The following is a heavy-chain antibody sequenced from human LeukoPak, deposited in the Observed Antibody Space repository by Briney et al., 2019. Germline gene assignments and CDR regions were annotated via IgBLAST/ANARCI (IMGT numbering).Heavy chain of an antibody. Sequence: GGSLRLSCEVSGFTFSSYDMNWVRQAPGKGLEWVSFITASGRSIYSADSLKDRFIISRDNAKNSLYLQMNSLRAEDTAVYYCARVPTTDWYFDLWGRGTLVTVSS. D-gene: IGHD5-12*01. J-gene: IGHJ2*01. V-gene: IGHV3-48*03. CDR2: ITASGRSI. CDR3: ARVPTTDWYFDL. CDR1: GFTFSSYD.